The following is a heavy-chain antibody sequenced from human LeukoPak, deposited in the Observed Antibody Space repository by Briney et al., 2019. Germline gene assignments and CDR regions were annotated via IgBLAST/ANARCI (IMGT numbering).Heavy chain of an antibody. J-gene: IGHJ6*02. V-gene: IGHV3-23*01. Sequence: TGGSLRLSCAASGFTFTTYAMSWVRQAPGKGLEWVSSVSKSDGTTYYADSVKGRLTISRDNSKNTLHLQINGLRAEDTAVYYCARGSYGMDVWGQGTTVTVSS. CDR2: VSKSDGTT. CDR3: ARGSYGMDV. CDR1: GFTFTTYA.